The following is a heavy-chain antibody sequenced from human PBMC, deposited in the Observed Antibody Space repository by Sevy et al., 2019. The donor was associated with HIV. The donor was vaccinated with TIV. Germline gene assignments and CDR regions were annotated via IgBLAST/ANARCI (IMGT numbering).Heavy chain of an antibody. J-gene: IGHJ5*02. CDR3: AREVLYGSGSYYPFNWFDP. CDR1: GYTFTSYD. CDR2: MNPNSGNT. Sequence: ASVKVSCKASGYTFTSYDINWVRQATGQGLEWMGWMNPNSGNTGYAQKFQGRVTITRNTSISTAYMELSSLRSEDTAVYHCAREVLYGSGSYYPFNWFDPWGQGTLVTVSS. V-gene: IGHV1-8*03. D-gene: IGHD3-10*01.